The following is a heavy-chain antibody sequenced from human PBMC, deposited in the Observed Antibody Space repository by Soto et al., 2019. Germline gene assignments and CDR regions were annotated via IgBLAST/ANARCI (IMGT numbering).Heavy chain of an antibody. CDR3: AREGPRPYYYYGMDV. D-gene: IGHD6-6*01. V-gene: IGHV1-18*01. J-gene: IGHJ6*02. CDR2: ISTYNGDA. CDR1: GGTFSSYT. Sequence: ASVKVSCKASGGTFSSYTISWVRQAPGQGLEWMGWISTYNGDANYAQRFQGRVTMTTDTSTSTTFMELRSLRSDDTAVYYCAREGPRPYYYYGMDVWGQGTTVTVSS.